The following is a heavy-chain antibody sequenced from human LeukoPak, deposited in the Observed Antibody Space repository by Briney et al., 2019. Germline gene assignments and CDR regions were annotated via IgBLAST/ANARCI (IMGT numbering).Heavy chain of an antibody. CDR1: GDTFTGYY. D-gene: IGHD3-22*01. Sequence: GASLTVSSTASGDTFTGYYMHAVRRAPREGLQWRGGINPNSGGTNYAQKFQGWVTMTRDTSISTAYMELSRLRSDDTAVYYCARDRPPRYYYDSSGFYGMDVWGQGTTVTVSS. V-gene: IGHV1-2*04. J-gene: IGHJ6*02. CDR3: ARDRPPRYYYDSSGFYGMDV. CDR2: INPNSGGT.